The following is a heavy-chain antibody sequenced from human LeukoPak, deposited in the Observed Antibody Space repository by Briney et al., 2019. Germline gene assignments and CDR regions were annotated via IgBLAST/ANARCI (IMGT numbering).Heavy chain of an antibody. CDR1: GFTFSSYS. Sequence: GGSLRLSGAASGFTFSSYSKNWVRQAPGKGLEWVSSISSSSSYMYYADSAKGRYTISRDNARNSLYLQMNSLRAEDTAVYYCARGMREARNFFDYWGQGTLVTVSS. V-gene: IGHV3-21*01. J-gene: IGHJ4*02. CDR3: ARGMREARNFFDY. D-gene: IGHD3-10*01. CDR2: ISSSSSYM.